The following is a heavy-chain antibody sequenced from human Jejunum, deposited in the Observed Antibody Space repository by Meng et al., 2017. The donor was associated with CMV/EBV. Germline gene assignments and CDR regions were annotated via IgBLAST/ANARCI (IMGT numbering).Heavy chain of an antibody. Sequence: AASGFIFENYALSWVRQAPGKGLDWVSTSSGSGSTSYYADSVKGRFTVSRDNSKNTLYLQMDSLRVEDTAVYYCARGPSGGNSLGYWGQGTLVTVSS. V-gene: IGHV3-23*01. CDR2: SSGSGSTS. CDR1: GFIFENYA. J-gene: IGHJ4*02. CDR3: ARGPSGGNSLGY. D-gene: IGHD2-15*01.